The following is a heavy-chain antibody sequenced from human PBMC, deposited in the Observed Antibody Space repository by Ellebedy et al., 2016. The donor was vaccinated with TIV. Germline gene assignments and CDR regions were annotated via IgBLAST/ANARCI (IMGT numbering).Heavy chain of an antibody. J-gene: IGHJ4*02. CDR3: AVGFSSGY. CDR2: IWYDGSDT. V-gene: IGHV3-33*01. Sequence: GESLKISCTASGFTFSAFGIHWVRQAPGKGLEWVAHIWYDGSDTYYADSVKGRFTISRDNSKSTLYLQMSSLRGEDTAVYYCAVGFSSGYWGQGTLVTVSS. CDR1: GFTFSAFG. D-gene: IGHD6-19*01.